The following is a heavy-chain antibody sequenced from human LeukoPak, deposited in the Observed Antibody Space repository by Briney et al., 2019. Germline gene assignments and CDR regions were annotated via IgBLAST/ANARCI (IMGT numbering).Heavy chain of an antibody. J-gene: IGHJ4*02. CDR2: MSSSSSYI. Sequence: PGGSLRLSCAASGFTFSDYYMNWVRQAPGKGLEWVSSMSSSSSYIYYADSVKGRFTISRDNAKNSLYLQMNSLRAEDTAVYYCARVKQQGTLFDYWGQGTLVTVSS. CDR3: ARVKQQGTLFDY. V-gene: IGHV3-21*01. CDR1: GFTFSDYY. D-gene: IGHD6-13*01.